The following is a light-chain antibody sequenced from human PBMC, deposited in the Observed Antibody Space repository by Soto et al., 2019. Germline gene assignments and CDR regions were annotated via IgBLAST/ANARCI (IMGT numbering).Light chain of an antibody. J-gene: IGLJ3*02. V-gene: IGLV2-23*03. CDR3: CSYAGSSTFLWV. CDR1: SSDVGSYNL. Sequence: QSVLTQPASVSGSPGQSITISCTGTSSDVGSYNLVSWYQQHPGKAPKLMIYEGSKRPSGVSNRFSGSKSGNTASLTISGLQAEDEADYYCCSYAGSSTFLWVFGGGTKLT. CDR2: EGS.